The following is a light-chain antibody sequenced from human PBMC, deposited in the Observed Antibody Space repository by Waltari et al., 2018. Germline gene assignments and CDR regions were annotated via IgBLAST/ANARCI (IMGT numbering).Light chain of an antibody. CDR3: CSYAGSTTFVV. CDR2: EGS. J-gene: IGLJ2*01. V-gene: IGLV2-23*03. CDR1: SSDVGTYSL. Sequence: QSALTQPASVSGSPGQSITISCTGTSSDVGTYSLVSWYQQHPGKAPKLMIFEGSKRPSGVSDRFSGSKSDNTASLTLSGLQAEDEADYYCCSYAGSTTFVVFGGGTKLTVL.